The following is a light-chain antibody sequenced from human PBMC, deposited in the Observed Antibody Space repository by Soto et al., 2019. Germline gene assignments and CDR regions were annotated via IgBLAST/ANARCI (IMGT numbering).Light chain of an antibody. CDR3: SSYAGSSNV. Sequence: QSALTQPPSASGSPGQSVAISCTGTSSDVGGYNYVSWYQQHPGKAPKLMIYEVNKRPSRVPDRFSGSKSGNTASLTVSGLQVEDEADYYCSSYAGSSNVFGTGTKHRP. J-gene: IGLJ1*01. V-gene: IGLV2-8*01. CDR1: SSDVGGYNY. CDR2: EVN.